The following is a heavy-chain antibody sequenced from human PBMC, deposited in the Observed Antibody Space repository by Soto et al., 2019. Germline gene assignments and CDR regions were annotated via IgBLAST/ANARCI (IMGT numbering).Heavy chain of an antibody. V-gene: IGHV4-34*01. Sequence: QVQLQQWGAGLLKLSETLSLTCAVYGGSFSGYYWSWIRQPPGKGLEWIGEINHSGSTNYNPSLKSRVTISVDTSKNQFSLKLSSVTAADTAVYYCAREGLVVVPAADDAFDIWGQGTMVTVSS. CDR1: GGSFSGYY. CDR2: INHSGST. J-gene: IGHJ3*02. CDR3: AREGLVVVPAADDAFDI. D-gene: IGHD2-2*01.